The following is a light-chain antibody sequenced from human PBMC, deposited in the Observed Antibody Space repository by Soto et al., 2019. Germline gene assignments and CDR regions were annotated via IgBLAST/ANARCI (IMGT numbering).Light chain of an antibody. J-gene: IGKJ1*01. CDR3: QQYGT. CDR2: GAS. CDR1: QSVSSN. V-gene: IGKV3-15*01. Sequence: DIAMTQSPATLSVSPGERATLSCRASQSVSSNLAWYQQKPGKAPRLLIYGASTRATGIPARFSGSGSGTEFTLTISSLQSEDFAVYYCQQYGTFGQGTKVDIK.